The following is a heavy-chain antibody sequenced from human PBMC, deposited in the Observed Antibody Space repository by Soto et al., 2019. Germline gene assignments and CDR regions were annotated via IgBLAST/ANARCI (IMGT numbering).Heavy chain of an antibody. CDR3: ARVPGAGYEATNLLLYFDWLLENWAAGEFGY. Sequence: HPGGSLRLSCAASGFTVSSNYMSWVRQAPGKGLEWVSVIYSGGSTYYADSVKGRFTISRHNSKNTLYLQMNSLRAEDTAVYYCARVPGAGYEATNLLLYFDWLLENWAAGEFGYWGQGTLVTVSS. CDR2: IYSGGST. J-gene: IGHJ4*02. CDR1: GFTVSSNY. D-gene: IGHD3-9*01. V-gene: IGHV3-53*04.